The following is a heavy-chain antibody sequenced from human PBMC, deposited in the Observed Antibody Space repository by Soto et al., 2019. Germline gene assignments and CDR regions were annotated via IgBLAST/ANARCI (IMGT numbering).Heavy chain of an antibody. J-gene: IGHJ4*02. CDR2: IFWDDDK. D-gene: IGHD2-15*01. V-gene: IGHV2-5*02. CDR1: GFSLSTSGVG. Sequence: QITLKESGPTLVKPTQTLTLTCTFSGFSLSTSGVGVGWIRQPPGKALEWLALIFWDDDKRYSPSLKSRLTLTKDTSKTQVVLTMTNIDPVDTATYYCAHISREYRLILSPYYLDYWGQGTLVTVSS. CDR3: AHISREYRLILSPYYLDY.